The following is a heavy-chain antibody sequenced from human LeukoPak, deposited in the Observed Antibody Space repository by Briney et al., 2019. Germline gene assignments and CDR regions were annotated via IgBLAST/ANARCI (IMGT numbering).Heavy chain of an antibody. D-gene: IGHD3-10*01. J-gene: IGHJ4*02. Sequence: PGGSPRLSCAASGITFSSYSMNWVRQAPGKGLEWVSYISSSTSTIYYADSVKGRFTISRDNAKNSLYLQMNSLRAEDTAVYYCARDTGYYFDYWGQGTLVTVSS. V-gene: IGHV3-48*04. CDR1: GITFSSYS. CDR3: ARDTGYYFDY. CDR2: ISSSTSTI.